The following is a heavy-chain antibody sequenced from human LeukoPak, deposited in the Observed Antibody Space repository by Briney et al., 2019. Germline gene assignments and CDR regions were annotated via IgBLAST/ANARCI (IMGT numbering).Heavy chain of an antibody. J-gene: IGHJ4*02. CDR3: ARIKGSPPAETDY. CDR1: GFTFSSYG. CDR2: IWYDGSNK. V-gene: IGHV3-33*01. Sequence: GGSLRLSCAASGFTFSSYGMHWVRQAPGKGLEWVAVIWYDGSNKYYADSVKGRFTISRDNSKNTLYLQMNSLRAEDTAVYYCARIKGSPPAETDYWGQGTLVTVSS.